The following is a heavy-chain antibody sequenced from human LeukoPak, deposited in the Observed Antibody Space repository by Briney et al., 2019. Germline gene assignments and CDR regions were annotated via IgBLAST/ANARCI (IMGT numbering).Heavy chain of an antibody. J-gene: IGHJ4*02. CDR1: GFTVSSNY. Sequence: GGSLRLSCAASGFTVSSNYMSWVRQAPGKGLEWVSVIYSGGSTYYADSVKGRFTISRDNAKNSLYLQMNSLRAEDTAVYYCARVRYYDSSGPFDYWGQGTLVTASS. D-gene: IGHD3-22*01. V-gene: IGHV3-53*01. CDR2: IYSGGST. CDR3: ARVRYYDSSGPFDY.